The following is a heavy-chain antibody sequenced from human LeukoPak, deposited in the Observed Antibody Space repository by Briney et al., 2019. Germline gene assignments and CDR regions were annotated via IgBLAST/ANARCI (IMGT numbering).Heavy chain of an antibody. CDR2: IYTSGST. Sequence: SETLSLTCTVSGGSISSYYWTWIRQPAGKGLEWIGRIYTSGSTDYNPSLKSRVTMSIDTCKNQFSLKLSSVTSADTAVYYCARAGRMAEPGTFDIWGQGTMVTVSS. D-gene: IGHD6-19*01. CDR3: ARAGRMAEPGTFDI. J-gene: IGHJ3*02. CDR1: GGSISSYY. V-gene: IGHV4-4*07.